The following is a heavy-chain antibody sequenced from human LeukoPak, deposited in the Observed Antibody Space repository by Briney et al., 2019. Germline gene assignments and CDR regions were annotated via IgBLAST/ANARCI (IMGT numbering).Heavy chain of an antibody. V-gene: IGHV4-34*01. CDR1: GGSFSGHY. CDR3: ASLRVVPAAMGTFDY. D-gene: IGHD2-2*01. CDR2: INHSGST. J-gene: IGHJ4*02. Sequence: SETLSLTCAVYGGSFSGHYWSWIRQPPGKGLEWIGEINHSGSTNYNPSLKSRVTISVDTSKNQFSLKLSSVTAADTAVYYCASLRVVPAAMGTFDYWGQGTLVTVSS.